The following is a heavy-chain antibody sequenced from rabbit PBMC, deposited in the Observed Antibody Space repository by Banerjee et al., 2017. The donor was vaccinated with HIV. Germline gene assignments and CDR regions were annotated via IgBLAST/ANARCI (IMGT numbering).Heavy chain of an antibody. CDR1: GFDFSSYA. D-gene: IGHD2-1*01. CDR3: ARGGYDENYFNL. Sequence: QEQLEESGGGLVQPEGSLTLTCKASGFDFSSYAITWVRQAPGKGLEWIGCLYTGSGHTYYASWARGRFTISKTSSTTVTLQMTSLTAADTATYFCARGGYDENYFNLWGQGTLVTVS. CDR2: LYTGSGHT. V-gene: IGHV1S45*01. J-gene: IGHJ4*01.